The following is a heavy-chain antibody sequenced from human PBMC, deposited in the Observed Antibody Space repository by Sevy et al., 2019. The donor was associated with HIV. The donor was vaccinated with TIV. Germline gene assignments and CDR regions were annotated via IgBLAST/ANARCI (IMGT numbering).Heavy chain of an antibody. D-gene: IGHD3-22*01. J-gene: IGHJ3*02. V-gene: IGHV6-1*01. Sequence: SQTLSLTCAISGDSVSSNSAAWNWIRQSPSRGLEWLGRTYYRSKWYNDYAVSVKSRITINPDTSKNPFSLQLNSVTPEDTAVYYCAGQGDYYDSSGYYYGDAFDIWGQGTMVTVSS. CDR3: AGQGDYYDSSGYYYGDAFDI. CDR2: TYYRSKWYN. CDR1: GDSVSSNSAA.